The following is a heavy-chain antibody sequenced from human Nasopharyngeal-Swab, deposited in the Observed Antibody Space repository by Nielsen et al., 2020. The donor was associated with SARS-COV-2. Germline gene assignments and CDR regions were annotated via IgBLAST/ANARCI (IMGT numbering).Heavy chain of an antibody. V-gene: IGHV3-9*01. CDR3: TKGRDDYYNPSFDN. CDR2: ISCNSVSI. CDR1: GFTFDDYA. Sequence: GGSLRLSCAASGFTFDDYAMHWVRQAPGKGLDWVSGISCNSVSIGYADSVKGRFTISRDNARNSLYLQMNSLRDDDTALYYCTKGRDDYYNPSFDNWGQGTLVTVSS. D-gene: IGHD2-21*02. J-gene: IGHJ4*02.